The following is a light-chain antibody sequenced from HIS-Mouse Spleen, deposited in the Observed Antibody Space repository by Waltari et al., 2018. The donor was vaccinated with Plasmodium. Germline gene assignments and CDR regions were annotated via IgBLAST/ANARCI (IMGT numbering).Light chain of an antibody. CDR1: ALPKKY. J-gene: IGLJ3*02. Sequence: SYELTQPPSVSVSPGHTARITCSGDALPKKYAYWYQQKSGQAPLLVIDEDSKRPAGIPERFAGSSSGTMATLTISGAQVEDEADYYCYSTDSSGNHRVFGGGTKLTVL. CDR3: YSTDSSGNHRV. CDR2: EDS. V-gene: IGLV3-10*01.